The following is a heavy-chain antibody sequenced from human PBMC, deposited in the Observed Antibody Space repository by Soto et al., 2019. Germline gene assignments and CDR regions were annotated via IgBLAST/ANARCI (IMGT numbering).Heavy chain of an antibody. J-gene: IGHJ4*02. Sequence: QVQLVESGGGVVQPGRSLRLSCAASGFTFSSYAMHWVRQAPGKGLEWVAVISYDGSNKYYADSVKGRFTISRDNSKNTLYLQMNSLRAEDTAVYYWASVGYNWKPFDYWGQGTLVTVSS. V-gene: IGHV3-30-3*01. D-gene: IGHD1-20*01. CDR3: ASVGYNWKPFDY. CDR2: ISYDGSNK. CDR1: GFTFSSYA.